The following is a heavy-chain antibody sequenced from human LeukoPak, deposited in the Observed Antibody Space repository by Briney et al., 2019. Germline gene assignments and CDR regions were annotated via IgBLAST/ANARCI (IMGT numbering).Heavy chain of an antibody. V-gene: IGHV3-23*01. CDR3: AKDRMRSSAGKDFQH. CDR2: ITGSGGST. Sequence: GGSLRLSCAASGFTFSSSGMGWVRQAPGKGLECVSPITGSGGSTSYTDSVKGRFTISRDNSKNTLYLQMNSLRAEDTAVYYCAKDRMRSSAGKDFQHWGQGTLVTVSS. J-gene: IGHJ1*01. D-gene: IGHD6-13*01. CDR1: GFTFSSSG.